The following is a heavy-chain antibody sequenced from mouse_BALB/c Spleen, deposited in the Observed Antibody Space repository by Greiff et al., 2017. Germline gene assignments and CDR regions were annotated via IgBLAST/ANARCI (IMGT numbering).Heavy chain of an antibody. CDR3: ARKGDGNYAMDY. Sequence: EVKLVESGGGLVQPGGSLKLSCAASGFTFSSYTMSWVRQTPEKRLEWVAYISNGGGSTYYPDTVKGRFTISRDNAKNTLYLQMSSLKSEDTAMYYCARKGDGNYAMDYWGQGTSVTVSS. V-gene: IGHV5-12-2*01. J-gene: IGHJ4*01. CDR1: GFTFSSYT. D-gene: IGHD2-1*01. CDR2: ISNGGGST.